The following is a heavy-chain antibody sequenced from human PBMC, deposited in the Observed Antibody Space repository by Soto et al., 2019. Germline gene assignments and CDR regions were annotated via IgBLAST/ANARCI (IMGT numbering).Heavy chain of an antibody. D-gene: IGHD4-17*01. CDR3: ARGTYGDYTLGVVAMYNWFDP. V-gene: IGHV4-34*01. J-gene: IGHJ5*02. CDR2: INHSGST. CDR1: GGSFSGYY. Sequence: QVQLQPWGAGLLKPSETLSLTCAVYGGSFSGYYWSWIRQPPGKGLEWIGEINHSGSTNYNPSLKSRVTISVDTSKNQFSLKLSSVTAADTAVYYCARGTYGDYTLGVVAMYNWFDPWGQGTLVTVSS.